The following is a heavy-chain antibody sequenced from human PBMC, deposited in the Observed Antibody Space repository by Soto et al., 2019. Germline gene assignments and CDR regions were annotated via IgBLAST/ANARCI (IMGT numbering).Heavy chain of an antibody. V-gene: IGHV3-11*01. D-gene: IGHD3-22*01. Sequence: GGSLRLSCAASGFTFSDYYMSWIRQAPGKGLEWVSYISSSGSTIYYADSVKGRFTISRDSAKNSLYLQMNSLRAEDTAVYYCARVVGREWLLLMGYFQHWGQGTLVTVSS. CDR2: ISSSGSTI. CDR3: ARVVGREWLLLMGYFQH. J-gene: IGHJ1*01. CDR1: GFTFSDYY.